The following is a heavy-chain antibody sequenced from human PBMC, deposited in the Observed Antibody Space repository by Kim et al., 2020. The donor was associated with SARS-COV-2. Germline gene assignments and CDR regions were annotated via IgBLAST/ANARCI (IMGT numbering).Heavy chain of an antibody. J-gene: IGHJ3*02. Sequence: GGSLRLSCSASGFSFSDSAMHWVRQASGKGLEWVCRIRSKANSYSTTYAASVKGRFTISRDDTKNAAHLHMNSLKTEDTAVYYCSGVPGTTLAFLDAYDIWGQGTMVTVSS. CDR3: SGVPGTTLAFLDAYDI. D-gene: IGHD1-1*01. CDR2: IRSKANSYST. V-gene: IGHV3-73*01. CDR1: GFSFSDSA.